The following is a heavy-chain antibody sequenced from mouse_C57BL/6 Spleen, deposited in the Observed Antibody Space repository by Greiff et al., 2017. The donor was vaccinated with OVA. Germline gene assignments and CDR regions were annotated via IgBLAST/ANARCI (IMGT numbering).Heavy chain of an antibody. Sequence: VKLVESGPGLVQPSQSLSITCTVSGFSLNSYGVHWVRQSPGKGLEWLGVIWSGGSTDYNAAFISRLSISKDNSKSQVFFKMNSLQADDTAIYYCARMGRRDYYAMDYWGQGTSVTVSS. V-gene: IGHV2-2*01. J-gene: IGHJ4*01. CDR1: GFSLNSYG. CDR2: IWSGGST. D-gene: IGHD4-1*01. CDR3: ARMGRRDYYAMDY.